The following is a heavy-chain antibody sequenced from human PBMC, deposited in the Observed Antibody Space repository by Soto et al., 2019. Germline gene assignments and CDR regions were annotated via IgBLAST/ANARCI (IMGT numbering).Heavy chain of an antibody. Sequence: GGSLRLSCAASGFTFSSYSMNWVRQAPGKGLEWVSSISSSSSYIYYADSVKGRFTISRDNAKNSLYLQMNSLRAEDTAVYYCASSQLGYCSGGSCYSGDAFDIWGQGTMVTVSS. V-gene: IGHV3-21*01. J-gene: IGHJ3*02. D-gene: IGHD2-15*01. CDR1: GFTFSSYS. CDR3: ASSQLGYCSGGSCYSGDAFDI. CDR2: ISSSSSYI.